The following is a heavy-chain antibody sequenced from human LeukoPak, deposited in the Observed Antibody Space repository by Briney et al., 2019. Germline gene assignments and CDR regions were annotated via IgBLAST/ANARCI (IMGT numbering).Heavy chain of an antibody. D-gene: IGHD1-7*01. CDR2: IYYSGST. CDR1: GGSISSSSYY. J-gene: IGHJ4*02. Sequence: SETLSVTCTVSGGSISSSSYYWGWIRQPPGKGLEWIGSIYYSGSTYYNPSLKSRVTISVDTSKNQFSLKLSSVTAADTAVYYCARQRHNGNYDYWGQGTLGTVSS. V-gene: IGHV4-39*01. CDR3: ARQRHNGNYDY.